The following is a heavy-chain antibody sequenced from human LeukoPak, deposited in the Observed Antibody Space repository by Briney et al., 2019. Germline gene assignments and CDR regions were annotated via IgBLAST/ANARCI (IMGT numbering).Heavy chain of an antibody. CDR1: GFTFSSYA. V-gene: IGHV3-23*01. CDR3: AKDLWDYGSGSYYIPFDY. CDR2: ISGSGGST. Sequence: GGSLRLSCAASGFTFSSYAMGWVRQAPGKGLEWVSAISGSGGSTYYADSVKGRFTISRDNSKNTLYLQMNSLRAEDTAVYYCAKDLWDYGSGSYYIPFDYWGQGTLVTVSS. J-gene: IGHJ4*02. D-gene: IGHD3-10*01.